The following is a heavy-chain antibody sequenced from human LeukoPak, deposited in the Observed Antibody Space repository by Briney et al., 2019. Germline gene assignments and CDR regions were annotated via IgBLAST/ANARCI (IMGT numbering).Heavy chain of an antibody. CDR1: GFTFSSYG. CDR3: AKDSESIVVVAATLGPYYYYGMDV. CDR2: ISYDGSNK. J-gene: IGHJ6*02. V-gene: IGHV3-30*18. Sequence: GGSLRLSCAASGFTFSSYGMHWVRQAPGMGLEWVAVISYDGSNKDYADSVKGRFTISRDNSKNTLYLQMNSLRAEDTAVYYCAKDSESIVVVAATLGPYYYYGMDVWGQGTTVTVSS. D-gene: IGHD2-15*01.